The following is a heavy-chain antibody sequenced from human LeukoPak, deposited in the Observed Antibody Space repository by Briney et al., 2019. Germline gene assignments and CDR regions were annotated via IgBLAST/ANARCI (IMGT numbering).Heavy chain of an antibody. CDR2: IIPILGIA. CDR1: GGTFSSYA. V-gene: IGHV1-69*04. D-gene: IGHD3-3*01. J-gene: IGHJ4*02. CDR3: ARAARITIFGVVIATFFDY. Sequence: SVKVSCKASGGTFSSYAISWVRQAPGQGLEWMGRIIPILGIANYAQKFQGRVTMTRNTSISTAYMELSSLRSEDTAVYYCARAARITIFGVVIATFFDYWGQGTLVTVSS.